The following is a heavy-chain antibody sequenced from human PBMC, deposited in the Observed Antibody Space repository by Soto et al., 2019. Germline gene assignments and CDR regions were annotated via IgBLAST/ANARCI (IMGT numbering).Heavy chain of an antibody. CDR3: ARESEDLTSNFDY. J-gene: IGHJ4*02. CDR1: GSSTTHYG. V-gene: IGHV3-21*06. CDR2: ISSTTNYI. Sequence: GGSLRLSCAASGSSTTHYGIHWVRQAPGKGLEWVSSISSTTNYIYYGDSMKGRFTISRDNAKNSLYLAMNSLRAEDTAVYYCARESEDLTSNFDYWGQGTLVNVSS.